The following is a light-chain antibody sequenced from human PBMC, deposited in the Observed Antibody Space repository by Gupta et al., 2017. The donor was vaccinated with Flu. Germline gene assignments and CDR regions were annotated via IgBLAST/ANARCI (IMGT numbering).Light chain of an antibody. J-gene: IGKJ4*01. CDR2: GAS. Sequence: EIVMTQSPGTLSVSPGERATLFCRASQSVSSNLAWYQQKPGQAPRLLIYGASTRATAIPARFSGSGSGTEFTLTISSLQSEDFAVYCCQQYDNWPPLTFGGGPRWRSN. CDR1: QSVSSN. V-gene: IGKV3-15*01. CDR3: QQYDNWPPLT.